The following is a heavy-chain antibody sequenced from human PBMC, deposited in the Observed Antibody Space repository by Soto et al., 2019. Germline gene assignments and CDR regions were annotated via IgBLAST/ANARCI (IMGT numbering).Heavy chain of an antibody. D-gene: IGHD3-10*01. J-gene: IGHJ6*02. CDR3: ARDYYGSGSYYRGTHYYYYYGMDV. CDR2: IIPILGIA. V-gene: IGHV1-69*04. CDR1: GGTFSSYT. Sequence: ASVKVSCKASGGTFSSYTISWVRQAPGQGLEWMGRIIPILGIANYAQKFQGRVTITADKSTSTAYMELSSLRSEDTAVYYCARDYYGSGSYYRGTHYYYYYGMDVWGQGTTVTVSS.